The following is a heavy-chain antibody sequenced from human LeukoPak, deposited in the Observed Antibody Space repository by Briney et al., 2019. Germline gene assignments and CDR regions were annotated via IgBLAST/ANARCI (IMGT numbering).Heavy chain of an antibody. J-gene: IGHJ5*02. CDR3: ARADYYCGSGSYYPFDP. V-gene: IGHV4-61*01. CDR2: IYYSGST. Sequence: SETLSLTCTVSGYSISSGYYWAWIRQPPGKGLEWIGYIYYSGSTNYNPSLKSRVTISVDTSKNQFSLKLSSVTAADTAVYYCARADYYCGSGSYYPFDPWGQGTLVTVSS. CDR1: GYSISSGYY. D-gene: IGHD3-10*01.